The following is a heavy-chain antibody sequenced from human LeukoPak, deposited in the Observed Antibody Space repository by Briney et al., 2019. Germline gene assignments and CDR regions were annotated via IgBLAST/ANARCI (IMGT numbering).Heavy chain of an antibody. D-gene: IGHD6-13*01. CDR2: INPSGGST. Sequence: ASVKVSCKASGYTFTSYYMHWVRQAPGQGLEWMGIINPSGGSTSYAQKFQGRVTMTRDTSISTAYMELSRLRSDDTAVYYCARGYSSSWYYYGMDVWGQGTTVTVSS. CDR1: GYTFTSYY. V-gene: IGHV1-46*01. CDR3: ARGYSSSWYYYGMDV. J-gene: IGHJ6*02.